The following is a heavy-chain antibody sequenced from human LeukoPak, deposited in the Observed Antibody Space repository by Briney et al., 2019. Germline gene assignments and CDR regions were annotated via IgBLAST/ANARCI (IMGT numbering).Heavy chain of an antibody. CDR1: GFTFSSYS. Sequence: PGGSLRLSCAASGFTFSSYSMSWVRQAPGEGLEWVSYISSSSSTIYYADSVKGRFTISRDNAKNSLYLQMSSLRAEDTAVYYCARVSYCSSTSCYYNWFDPWGQGTLVTVSS. CDR3: ARVSYCSSTSCYYNWFDP. V-gene: IGHV3-48*01. D-gene: IGHD2-2*01. J-gene: IGHJ5*02. CDR2: ISSSSSTI.